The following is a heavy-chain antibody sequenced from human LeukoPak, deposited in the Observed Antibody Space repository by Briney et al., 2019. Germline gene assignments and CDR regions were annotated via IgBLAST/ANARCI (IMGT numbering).Heavy chain of an antibody. Sequence: ASVKVSCKASGYTFTSYGISWVRQAPGQGLEWMGWISAYNGNTNYAQKLQGRVIMTTDTSTSTAYMELRSLRSDDTAVYYCALRKEDYYYYYMDVCGKGTTVTVSS. CDR3: ALRKEDYYYYYMDV. J-gene: IGHJ6*03. CDR2: ISAYNGNT. V-gene: IGHV1-18*01. CDR1: GYTFTSYG.